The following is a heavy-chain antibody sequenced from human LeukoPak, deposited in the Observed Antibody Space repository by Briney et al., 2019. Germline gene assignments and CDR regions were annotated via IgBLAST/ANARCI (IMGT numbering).Heavy chain of an antibody. CDR2: FKTKYHQV. CDR1: EFTFSDYA. Sequence: GGSLRLSCVASEFTFSDYAMNWVRQAPGKGLEWVSTFKTKYHQVYYADSVKGRFTISRDNSKNTLYLQMNSLRAEDTAVYYCARGGHGSGSYYTGANFDYWGQGTLVTVSS. J-gene: IGHJ4*02. V-gene: IGHV3-23*05. CDR3: ARGGHGSGSYYTGANFDY. D-gene: IGHD3-10*01.